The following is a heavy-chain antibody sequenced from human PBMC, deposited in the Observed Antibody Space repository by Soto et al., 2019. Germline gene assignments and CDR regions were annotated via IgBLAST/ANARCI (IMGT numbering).Heavy chain of an antibody. D-gene: IGHD1-26*01. CDR1: GGSFSAYY. V-gene: IGHV4-34*12. CDR3: ARQRPTDGRWEFANYYGMDV. Sequence: SETLSLTCAVYGGSFSAYYWSWVRQPPGKGLEWIGEIIHSESTKYNPSLKSRVTISVDTAKNQFSLKLSSVTAADTAVYYCARQRPTDGRWEFANYYGMDVWGQGTPVTVSS. CDR2: IIHSEST. J-gene: IGHJ6*02.